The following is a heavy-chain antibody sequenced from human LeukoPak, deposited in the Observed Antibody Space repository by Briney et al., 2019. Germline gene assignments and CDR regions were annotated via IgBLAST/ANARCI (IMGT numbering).Heavy chain of an antibody. D-gene: IGHD5-18*01. CDR3: ATADTAMVGFDY. J-gene: IGHJ4*02. V-gene: IGHV4-34*01. Sequence: SETLSLTCAVYGGSFSGYYWSWIRQPPGKGLEWIGEINHSGSTNCNPSLKSRVTISVDTSKNQFSLKLSSVTAADTAVYYCATADTAMVGFDYWGQGTLVTVSS. CDR2: INHSGST. CDR1: GGSFSGYY.